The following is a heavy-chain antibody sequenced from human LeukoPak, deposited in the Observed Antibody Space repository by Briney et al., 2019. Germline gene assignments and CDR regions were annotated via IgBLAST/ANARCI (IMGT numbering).Heavy chain of an antibody. CDR3: ARGSNRFDP. CDR2: INPSGGST. Sequence: ASVKVSCKASGYTFTRCYMHWVRQAPGQGLEWMGMINPSGGSTSYAQNFQDRVTMTRDTSTSTVFMELSSLRSEDTAVYYCARGSNRFDPWGQGTLVTVSS. CDR1: GYTFTRCY. V-gene: IGHV1-46*01. J-gene: IGHJ5*02.